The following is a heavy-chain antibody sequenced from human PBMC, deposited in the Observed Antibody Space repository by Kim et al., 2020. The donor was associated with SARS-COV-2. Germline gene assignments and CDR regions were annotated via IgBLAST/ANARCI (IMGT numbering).Heavy chain of an antibody. D-gene: IGHD3-10*01. J-gene: IGHJ6*03. CDR3: ARHRGYYYYYMDV. Sequence: YSPSFQGQVTTTADTSISTAYLQWSSLKASDTAMYYCARHRGYYYYYMDVWGKGTTVTVSS. V-gene: IGHV5-51*01.